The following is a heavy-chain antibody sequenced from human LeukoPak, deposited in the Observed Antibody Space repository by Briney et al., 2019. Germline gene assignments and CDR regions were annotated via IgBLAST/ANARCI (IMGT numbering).Heavy chain of an antibody. CDR1: GGTFSSYA. CDR2: IIPIFGTA. J-gene: IGHJ3*02. CDR3: ARPIGVDTATTGAFDI. D-gene: IGHD5-18*01. V-gene: IGHV1-69*13. Sequence: SVKVSCKASGGTFSSYAISWVRQAPGQGLEWMVGIIPIFGTANYAQKFQGRVTITADESTSTAYMELSSLRSEDTAVYYCARPIGVDTATTGAFDIWGQGTMVTVSS.